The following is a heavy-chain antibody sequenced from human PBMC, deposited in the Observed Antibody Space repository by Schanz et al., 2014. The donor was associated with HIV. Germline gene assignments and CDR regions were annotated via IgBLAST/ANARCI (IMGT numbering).Heavy chain of an antibody. D-gene: IGHD4-17*01. J-gene: IGHJ6*02. V-gene: IGHV3-23*04. CDR2: ISGSGGST. CDR1: GLPFSTSA. CDR3: AKGGFYGDYVSYYYGLDV. Sequence: EVQLAESGGGLVKPGGSRRLSCAVSGLPFSTSAMSWVRQAPGKGLEWVSDISGSGGSTYYADSVKGRFTISRDNSKNTLSLQMNSLRAEDTAVYYCAKGGFYGDYVSYYYGLDVWGQGTTVTVSS.